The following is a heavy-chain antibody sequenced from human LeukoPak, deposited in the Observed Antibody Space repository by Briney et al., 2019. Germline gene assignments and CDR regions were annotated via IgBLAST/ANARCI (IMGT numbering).Heavy chain of an antibody. CDR2: INPNSGGT. D-gene: IGHD2-2*01. CDR1: GYTFTGYY. Sequence: ASVNVSCTASGYTFTGYYMHWVRQAPGQGLEWMGWINPNSGGTNYAQKFQGRVTMTRDTSISTAYMELRRLTTDDTAVYYCARASSTSLLPFYYYYMDVWGKGTTVTVFS. V-gene: IGHV1-2*02. CDR3: ARASSTSLLPFYYYYMDV. J-gene: IGHJ6*03.